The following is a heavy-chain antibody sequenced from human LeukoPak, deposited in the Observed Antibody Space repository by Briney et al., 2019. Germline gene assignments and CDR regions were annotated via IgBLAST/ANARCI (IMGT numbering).Heavy chain of an antibody. CDR2: IYYSGST. CDR3: ARLFSSSWYRGAFDL. V-gene: IGHV4-39*01. Sequence: SETLSLTCTVSGASISSGRYYWGWIRQPPGKGLESTGTIYYSGSTYYNPSLKSRVTISVDTSKNQFSLRLSSVTAADTAVYYCARLFSSSWYRGAFDLWGQGTMVTVSS. CDR1: GASISSGRYY. J-gene: IGHJ3*01. D-gene: IGHD6-13*01.